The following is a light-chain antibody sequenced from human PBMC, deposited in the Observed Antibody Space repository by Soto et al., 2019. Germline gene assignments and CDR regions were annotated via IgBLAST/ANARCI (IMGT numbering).Light chain of an antibody. CDR1: QSISTN. Sequence: ETVMTQSPATLSVSPGERATLSCRASQSISTNLAWYQQKPGQAPSLLIFGASTRATGIPARFSGSGSGTEFTLTISSLQSEDFAVYYCLHYNNWPPTYTFGQGSKLEIK. CDR3: LHYNNWPPTYT. CDR2: GAS. V-gene: IGKV3-15*01. J-gene: IGKJ2*01.